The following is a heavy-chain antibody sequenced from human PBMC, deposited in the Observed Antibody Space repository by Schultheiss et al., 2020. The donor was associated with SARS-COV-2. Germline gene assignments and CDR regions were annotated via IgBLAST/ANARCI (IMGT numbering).Heavy chain of an antibody. CDR1: GGSISSGGYY. Sequence: SETLSLTCTVSGGSISSGGYYWSWIRQPPGKGLEWIGYIYYSGSTNYNPSLKSRVTISVDTSKNQFSLKLSSVTAADTAVYYCAREFSGTTPHLDYWGQGTLVTVSS. J-gene: IGHJ4*02. CDR2: IYYSGST. CDR3: AREFSGTTPHLDY. D-gene: IGHD1-7*01. V-gene: IGHV4-61*08.